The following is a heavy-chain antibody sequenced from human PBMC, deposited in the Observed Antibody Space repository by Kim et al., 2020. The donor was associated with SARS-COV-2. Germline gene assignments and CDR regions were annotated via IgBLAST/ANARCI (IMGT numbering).Heavy chain of an antibody. CDR1: GFSFSDYY. J-gene: IGHJ5*02. D-gene: IGHD6-25*01. Sequence: LSLTCAASGFSFSDYYMNWIRQAPGKGLEWVAYINSHGSSTEYADSVNGRFTIPRDNAKKSLSLQMNRLTPGDTAVYYCVREPAPWGQGTLGTVSS. CDR3: VREPAP. V-gene: IGHV3-11*01. CDR2: INSHGSST.